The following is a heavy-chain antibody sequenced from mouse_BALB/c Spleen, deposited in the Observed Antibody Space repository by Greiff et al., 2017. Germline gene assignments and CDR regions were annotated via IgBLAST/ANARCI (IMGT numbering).Heavy chain of an antibody. D-gene: IGHD1-1*01. V-gene: IGHV1S127*01. J-gene: IGHJ2*01. CDR3: ARLEYYGSSNYFDY. CDR2: IDPSNSET. CDR1: GYTFTSYW. Sequence: VQGVESGPELVRPGASVKMSCKASGYTFTSYWMHWVKQRPGQGLEWIGMIDPSNSETRLNQKFKDKATLNVDKSSNTAYMQLSSLTSEDSAVYYCARLEYYGSSNYFDYWGQGTTLTVSS.